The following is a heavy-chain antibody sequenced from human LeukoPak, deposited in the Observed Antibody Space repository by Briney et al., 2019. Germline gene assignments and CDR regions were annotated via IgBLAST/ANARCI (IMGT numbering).Heavy chain of an antibody. CDR1: GGSFSGYY. D-gene: IGHD2-2*01. CDR3: ARRGSVPAAMPYDY. V-gene: IGHV4-34*01. CDR2: INHSGST. Sequence: SETLSLTCAVYGGSFSGYYCSWIRQPPGKGLEWIGEINHSGSTNYNPSLKSRVTISVDTSKNQFSLKLSSVTAADTAVYYCARRGSVPAAMPYDYWGQGTLVTVSS. J-gene: IGHJ4*02.